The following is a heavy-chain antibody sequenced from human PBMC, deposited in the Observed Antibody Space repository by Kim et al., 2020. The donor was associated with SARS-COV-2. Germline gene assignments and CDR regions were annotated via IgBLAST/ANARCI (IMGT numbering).Heavy chain of an antibody. V-gene: IGHV3-53*01. Sequence: GGSLRLSCAASGFTASSNYMSWVRQAPGKGLEWVSVIYSGGSTYYADSVKGRFTISRDNSKNTLYLQMNSLRAEDTAVYYCARESGYYDSSGYAGDYYYGMDVWGQGTTVTVSS. CDR3: ARESGYYDSSGYAGDYYYGMDV. CDR1: GFTASSNY. CDR2: IYSGGST. J-gene: IGHJ6*02. D-gene: IGHD3-22*01.